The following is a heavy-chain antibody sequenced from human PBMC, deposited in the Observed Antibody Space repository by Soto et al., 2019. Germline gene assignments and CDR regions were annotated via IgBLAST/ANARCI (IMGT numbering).Heavy chain of an antibody. J-gene: IGHJ5*02. CDR2: INPSGGST. CDR1: GYTFTSYY. D-gene: IGHD3-22*01. CDR3: ARLTRRQHYHDSSGRWDWFDP. Sequence: QVQLVQSGAEVKKPGASVKVSCKASGYTFTSYYMHWVRQAPGQGLEWMGIINPSGGSTSYAQKFQGRVTMTRDTSTSTVYMELSSLRSEDTAVYYCARLTRRQHYHDSSGRWDWFDPWGQGTLVTVSS. V-gene: IGHV1-46*01.